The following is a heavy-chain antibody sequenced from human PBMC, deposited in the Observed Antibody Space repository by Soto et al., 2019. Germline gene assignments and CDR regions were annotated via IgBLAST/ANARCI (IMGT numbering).Heavy chain of an antibody. CDR1: GYTFTSFG. V-gene: IGHV1-18*01. CDR3: ARGRGYGYSVAD. D-gene: IGHD5-18*01. CDR2: ISGYNGNT. J-gene: IGHJ4*02. Sequence: QVQLVQSGAEVQKPGASVKVSCKTSGYTFTSFGVTWVRQAPGQGLEWMGWISGYNGNTEYTQKLQGRVTMTTDTSTSTAYMELRSLTSDDTAVYFCARGRGYGYSVADWGQGTLVTVSS.